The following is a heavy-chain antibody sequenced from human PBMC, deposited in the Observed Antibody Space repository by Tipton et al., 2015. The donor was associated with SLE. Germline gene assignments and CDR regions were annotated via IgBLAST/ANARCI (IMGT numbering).Heavy chain of an antibody. J-gene: IGHJ4*02. CDR1: GGTFSSYA. CDR2: IIPIFGTA. V-gene: IGHV1-69*05. Sequence: QSGPEVKKPGSSVKVSCKASGGTFSSYAISWVRQAPGQGLEWMGGIIPIFGTANYAQKFQGRVTMTTDTSTSTAYMELRSLRPDDSAVYYCARRFDYSLDYWGQGTLVTVSS. D-gene: IGHD4-11*01. CDR3: ARRFDYSLDY.